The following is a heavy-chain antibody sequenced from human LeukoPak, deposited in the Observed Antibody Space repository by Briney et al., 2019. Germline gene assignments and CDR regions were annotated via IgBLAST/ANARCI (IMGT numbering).Heavy chain of an antibody. V-gene: IGHV3-30-3*01. J-gene: IGHJ4*02. Sequence: GGSLRLSCAASGFTFSSYAMHWVRQAPGKGLEWVAVISYDGSNKYYADSVKGRFTISRDNSKNTLYLQMNSLRAEDTAVYYCARDTSTIVVVNYFDYWGQGTLVTVSS. CDR1: GFTFSSYA. CDR2: ISYDGSNK. CDR3: ARDTSTIVVVNYFDY. D-gene: IGHD3-22*01.